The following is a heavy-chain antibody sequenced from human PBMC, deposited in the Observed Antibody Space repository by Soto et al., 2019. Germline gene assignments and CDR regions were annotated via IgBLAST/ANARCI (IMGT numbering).Heavy chain of an antibody. CDR2: INHSGST. Sequence: PSETLSLTCAVYGGSFSSFYWIWIRQPPGKGLEWIGEINHSGSTKYNPSLKSRVTISVDTSKNQFSLKLSSVTAADTAVYYCARGIIVLVSSCAADKRDLFYSW. CDR1: GGSFSSFY. D-gene: IGHD2-21*01. V-gene: IGHV4-34*01. J-gene: IGHJ5*01. CDR3: ARGIIVLVSSCAADKRDLFYS.